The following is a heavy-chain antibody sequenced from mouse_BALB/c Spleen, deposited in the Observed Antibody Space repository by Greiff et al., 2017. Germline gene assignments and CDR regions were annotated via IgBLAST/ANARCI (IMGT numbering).Heavy chain of an antibody. Sequence: EVKVVESGGGLVQPGGSLRLSCATSGFTFTDYYMSWVRQHPGKALEWLGFIRNKANGYTTEYSASVKGRFTISRDNSQSILYLQMNTLRAEDSATYYWASYYRYDGIFDYWGQGTTLTVSS. CDR1: GFTFTDYY. V-gene: IGHV7-3*02. D-gene: IGHD2-14*01. J-gene: IGHJ2*01. CDR2: IRNKANGYTT. CDR3: ASYYRYDGIFDY.